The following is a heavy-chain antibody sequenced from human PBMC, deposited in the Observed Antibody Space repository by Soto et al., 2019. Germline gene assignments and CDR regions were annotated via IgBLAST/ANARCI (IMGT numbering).Heavy chain of an antibody. J-gene: IGHJ6*02. CDR1: GYSFTSYW. D-gene: IGHD6-19*01. CDR3: ASPSIAVAGTTYYYYGMDV. V-gene: IGHV5-10-1*01. CDR2: IDPSDSYT. Sequence: GESLKISCKGSGYSFTSYWISWVRQMPGKGLEWMGRIDPSDSYTNYSPSFQGHVTISADKSISTAYLQWSSLKASDTAMYYCASPSIAVAGTTYYYYGMDVWGQGTTVTSP.